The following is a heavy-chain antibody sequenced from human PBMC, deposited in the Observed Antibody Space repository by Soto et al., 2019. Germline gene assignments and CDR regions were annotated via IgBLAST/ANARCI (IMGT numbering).Heavy chain of an antibody. V-gene: IGHV3-7*01. CDR2: IKQDGSEK. CDR3: ARVRYSYYDFWSGSLPYYYYGMDV. CDR1: GFTFSSYW. D-gene: IGHD3-3*01. Sequence: EVQLVESGGGLVQPGGSLRLSCAASGFTFSSYWMSWVRQAPGKGLEWVANIKQDGSEKYYVDSVKGRFTISRDNAKNSLYLQMNSLRAEDTAWYCCARVRYSYYDFWSGSLPYYYYGMDVWGQGTTVTVSS. J-gene: IGHJ6*02.